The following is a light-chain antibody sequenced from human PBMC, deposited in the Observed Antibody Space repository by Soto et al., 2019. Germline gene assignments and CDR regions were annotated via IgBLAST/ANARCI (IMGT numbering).Light chain of an antibody. V-gene: IGKV1-9*01. CDR2: AAS. CDR3: QQVNSYPRT. CDR1: QGISSY. Sequence: DIQLTQSPSFLSASVGDRVTITCRASQGISSYLAWYQQKPGKAPNLLIYAASTLQSGVPSRFSGSGSGTEFTLTISSLQPEDFATYYCQQVNSYPRTFGLGTKVEIK. J-gene: IGKJ1*01.